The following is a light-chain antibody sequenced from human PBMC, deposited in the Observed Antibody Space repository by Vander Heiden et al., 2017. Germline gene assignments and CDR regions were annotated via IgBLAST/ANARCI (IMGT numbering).Light chain of an antibody. CDR1: QNINTW. CDR2: DAS. J-gene: IGKJ2*01. Sequence: DIQMTQSSSILAASIGDRFTITCRASQNINTWLAWYQQIPGRAPSLLISDASKLKSGVPSRFSGSGSGTEFTLTISSLQSDDFALYFCQQYITYSPTFGQGTKLEIK. CDR3: QQYITYSPT. V-gene: IGKV1-5*01.